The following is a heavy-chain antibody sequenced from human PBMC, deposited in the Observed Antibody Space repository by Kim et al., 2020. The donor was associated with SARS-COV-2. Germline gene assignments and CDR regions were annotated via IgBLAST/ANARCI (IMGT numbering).Heavy chain of an antibody. Sequence: STYYADCVKGRFTISRDNSKNTLYLQMNSLRAEDTAVYYCARLEVGALDYWGQGTLVTVSS. CDR2: ST. V-gene: IGHV3-53*01. CDR3: ARLEVGALDY. J-gene: IGHJ4*02. D-gene: IGHD1-26*01.